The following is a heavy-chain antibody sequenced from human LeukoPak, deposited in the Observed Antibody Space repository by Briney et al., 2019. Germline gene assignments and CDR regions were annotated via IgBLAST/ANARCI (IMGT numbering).Heavy chain of an antibody. D-gene: IGHD3-10*01. CDR2: ISGSGGST. V-gene: IGHV3-23*01. CDR3: AKDVWFGVNWFDP. Sequence: GGSLRLSCAASGFTFSSYAMSWVRQAPGKGLEWVSAISGSGGSTYYADSVKGWFTISRDNSKNTLYPQMNSLRAEDTAVYYCAKDVWFGVNWFDPWGQGTLVTVSS. CDR1: GFTFSSYA. J-gene: IGHJ5*02.